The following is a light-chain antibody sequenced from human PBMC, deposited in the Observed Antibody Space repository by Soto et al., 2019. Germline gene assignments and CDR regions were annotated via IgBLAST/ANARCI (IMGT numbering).Light chain of an antibody. V-gene: IGLV1-40*01. Sequence: QSVLTQPPSVSGAPGQRVTISCTGSSSNIGAGYDVHWYQQLPGTAPKLLIYGNSNRPSGVPDRFSGSKSGTSASLAITGLQAEDEPVYYCQSYDSSLSGHVVFGGGTKLTVL. CDR1: SSNIGAGYD. CDR3: QSYDSSLSGHVV. CDR2: GNS. J-gene: IGLJ2*01.